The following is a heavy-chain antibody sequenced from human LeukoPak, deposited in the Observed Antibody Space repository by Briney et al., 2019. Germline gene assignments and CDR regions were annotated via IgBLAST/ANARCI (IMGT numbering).Heavy chain of an antibody. J-gene: IGHJ4*02. Sequence: PGGSLRLSCAAPGFTFSHYGMRWVRQAPGKGLEWVAVIWNDGTNKYYSDSVKGRFTIYRDDSQNRVYLQMNSLRADDTALYYCAKDAQRGFDYSNSLEYWGQGALVTVSS. V-gene: IGHV3-33*06. CDR3: AKDAQRGFDYSNSLEY. CDR1: GFTFSHYG. CDR2: IWNDGTNK. D-gene: IGHD4-11*01.